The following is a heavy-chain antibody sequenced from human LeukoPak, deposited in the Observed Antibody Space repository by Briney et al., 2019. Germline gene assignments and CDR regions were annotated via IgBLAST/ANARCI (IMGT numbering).Heavy chain of an antibody. Sequence: GGSLRLSDAVSGFNFSNYGMHWVRQAPGRGLEWVTFIRYDGSNTYNADSVKGRFSIFRDNSKNTLYLQMNGLRTEDTAVYFCGGDLRYSSSWHFGAYWGQGSLVIVSS. V-gene: IGHV3-30*02. CDR1: GFNFSNYG. D-gene: IGHD6-13*01. CDR2: IRYDGSNT. CDR3: GGDLRYSSSWHFGAY. J-gene: IGHJ4*02.